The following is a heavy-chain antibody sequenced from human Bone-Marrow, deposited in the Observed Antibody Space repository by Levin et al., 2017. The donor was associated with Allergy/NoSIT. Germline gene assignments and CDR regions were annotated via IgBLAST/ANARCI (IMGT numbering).Heavy chain of an antibody. CDR1: GVSITSGNYY. V-gene: IGHV4-61*02. D-gene: IGHD5-24*01. J-gene: IGHJ6*03. Sequence: SETLSLTCTVSGVSITSGNYYWSWFRPPPGKGLDWFGLFYTIGNTNYNPSLKSRVTISVDTSKNQFSLKLRSVTAADTAVYYCARVLQYYYYYMDVWGKGTTVTVSS. CDR3: ARVLQYYYYYMDV. CDR2: FYTIGNT.